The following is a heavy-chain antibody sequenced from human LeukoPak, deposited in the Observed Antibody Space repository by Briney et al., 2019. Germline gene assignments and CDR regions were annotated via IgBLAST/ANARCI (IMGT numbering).Heavy chain of an antibody. J-gene: IGHJ5*02. Sequence: ASVKVSCKASGYTFTSYGISWVRQAPGQGLEWMGWISAYNGNTNYAQKLQSRVTMTTDTSTSTAYMELRSLRSDDTAVYYCARVLSPVGGNWFDPWGQGTLVTVSS. CDR3: ARVLSPVGGNWFDP. CDR2: ISAYNGNT. V-gene: IGHV1-18*01. CDR1: GYTFTSYG. D-gene: IGHD6-19*01.